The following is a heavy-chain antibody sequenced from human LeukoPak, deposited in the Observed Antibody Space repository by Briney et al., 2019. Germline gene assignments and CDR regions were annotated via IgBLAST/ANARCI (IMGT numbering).Heavy chain of an antibody. D-gene: IGHD3-22*01. J-gene: IGHJ4*02. V-gene: IGHV3-23*01. CDR2: ISASGP. Sequence: GGSLRLSYAASGFTFSRLAMTWVRQAPGKGLEWVSTISASGPYYADAVRGRFTISRDNSRNTLSLQMDSLRAEDTAVYYCAKDHESDGYPCLDHWGLGTLVTVSS. CDR1: GFTFSRLA. CDR3: AKDHESDGYPCLDH.